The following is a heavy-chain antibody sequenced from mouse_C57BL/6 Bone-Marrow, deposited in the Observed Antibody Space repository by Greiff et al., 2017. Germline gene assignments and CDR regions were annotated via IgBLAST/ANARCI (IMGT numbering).Heavy chain of an antibody. CDR2: LGPCDSYT. CDR1: GYTFTSYW. Sequence: QVQLQQPGAELVKPGASVKLSCKASGYTFTSYWMQWVKQRPGQGLEWIGELGPCDSYTKSNPTFKGKATLTVDTASSTAYMQHSILTAEYSAVYYCAGAMDYWGQGTSVTVSS. J-gene: IGHJ4*01. V-gene: IGHV1-50*01. CDR3: AGAMDY.